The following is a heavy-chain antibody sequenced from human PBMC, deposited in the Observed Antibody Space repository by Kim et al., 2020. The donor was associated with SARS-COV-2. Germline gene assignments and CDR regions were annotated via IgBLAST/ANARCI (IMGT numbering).Heavy chain of an antibody. Sequence: GGSLRLSCAASGFTFSSYSMNWVRQAPGKGLEWVSYISSSSSTIYYADSVKGRFTISRDNAKNSLYLQMNSLIAEDTAVYYCARVGYGDYGTLYGMDVWGQGTTVTVSS. J-gene: IGHJ6*02. D-gene: IGHD4-17*01. CDR2: ISSSSSTI. CDR1: GFTFSSYS. V-gene: IGHV3-48*04. CDR3: ARVGYGDYGTLYGMDV.